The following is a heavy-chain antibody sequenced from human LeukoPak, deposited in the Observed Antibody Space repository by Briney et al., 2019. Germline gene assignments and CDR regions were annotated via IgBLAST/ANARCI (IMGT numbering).Heavy chain of an antibody. V-gene: IGHV1-2*02. D-gene: IGHD6-19*01. CDR3: GRGIAVSGIDL. CDR2: INPNSGAT. CDR1: GYTFTSYG. Sequence: GASVKVSCKASGYTFTSYGISWVRQAPGQGLEWMGWINPNSGATNNAQKFQGRVTMTRDTSISTAYMELSRLRSDDTAVYYCGRGIAVSGIDLWGQGTLVTVS. J-gene: IGHJ5*02.